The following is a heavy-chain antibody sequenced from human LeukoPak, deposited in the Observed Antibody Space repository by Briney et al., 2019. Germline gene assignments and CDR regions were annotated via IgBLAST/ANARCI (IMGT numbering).Heavy chain of an antibody. D-gene: IGHD5-18*01. Sequence: SETLSLTCAVYGGSFSGYYWTWIRQPPGKGLEWIGEINHSGSTNYNPSLKSRVTISVDTSKNQFSLKLSSVTAADTAVYYCARGLRRLNTAVVNYSYYYYMDVWGKGTTVTVSS. CDR2: INHSGST. CDR1: GGSFSGYY. CDR3: ARGLRRLNTAVVNYSYYYYMDV. V-gene: IGHV4-34*01. J-gene: IGHJ6*03.